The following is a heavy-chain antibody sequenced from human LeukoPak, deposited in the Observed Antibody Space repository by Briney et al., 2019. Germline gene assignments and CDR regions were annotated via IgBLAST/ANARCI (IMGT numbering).Heavy chain of an antibody. J-gene: IGHJ4*02. V-gene: IGHV3-43*02. CDR3: AKDVTVYSSSWYYFDY. CDR2: ISGDGGST. CDR1: GFTFDDYA. D-gene: IGHD6-13*01. Sequence: GGSLRLSCAASGFTFDDYAMHWVRQALGKGLEWVSLISGDGGSTYYADSVKGRFTISRDNSKNSLYLQMNSLRTEDTALYYCAKDVTVYSSSWYYFDYWGQGTLVTVSS.